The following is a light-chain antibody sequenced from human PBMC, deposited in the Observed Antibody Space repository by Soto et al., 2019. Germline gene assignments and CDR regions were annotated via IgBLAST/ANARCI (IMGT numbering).Light chain of an antibody. J-gene: IGKJ3*01. V-gene: IGKV1-5*01. CDR2: DGS. Sequence: DIQMTQSPSTLSASVGDRVTITCRASQYISGWLAWYQQKPGKAPILLIYDGSSLQSGVPSRFIGSGSGTEFTLTINSLQTEDFATYDCQQYHSSRLTFGPGTKVEIK. CDR1: QYISGW. CDR3: QQYHSSRLT.